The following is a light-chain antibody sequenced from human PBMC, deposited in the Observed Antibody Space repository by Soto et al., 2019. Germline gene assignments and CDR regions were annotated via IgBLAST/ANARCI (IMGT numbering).Light chain of an antibody. V-gene: IGKV3-11*01. Sequence: EIVLTQSPATLSLSPGERATLSCRASESISTYLGWYQQKPGQAPRPLIYDASNRATGIPARFSGSGSGTEFTLNVSSLEPEDSAVYFCQQRSSGVTFGQWTRLEIK. CDR3: QQRSSGVT. CDR1: ESISTY. J-gene: IGKJ5*01. CDR2: DAS.